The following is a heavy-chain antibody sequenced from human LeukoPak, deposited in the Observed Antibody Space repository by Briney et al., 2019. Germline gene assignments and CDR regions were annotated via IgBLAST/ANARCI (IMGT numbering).Heavy chain of an antibody. CDR3: AKESREQGETLTY. D-gene: IGHD3-16*01. J-gene: IGHJ4*02. Sequence: PGRSLRLSCAASGFTSSTYGMHWVRQAPGKGLEWVAAISFDGSNKYYADSVKGRFTISRDNSKNTLFLQMNSLRAEDTAVYYCAKESREQGETLTYWGQGTLVTVSS. V-gene: IGHV3-30*18. CDR1: GFTSSTYG. CDR2: ISFDGSNK.